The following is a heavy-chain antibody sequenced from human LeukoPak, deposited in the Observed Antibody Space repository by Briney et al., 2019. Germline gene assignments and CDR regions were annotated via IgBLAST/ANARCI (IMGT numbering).Heavy chain of an antibody. D-gene: IGHD2-8*01. J-gene: IGHJ4*02. Sequence: GGSLRLSCAASGFTFRSYAMSWVREAPGKGGEWVSSITSSGGSTYYADSVKGRFTISRDNSKNTLYLQMSSLRAEDTAVYHCAKQLGYCTDGIFYFYYWGQVTLLTFSS. V-gene: IGHV3-23*01. CDR2: ITSSGGST. CDR1: GFTFRSYA. CDR3: AKQLGYCTDGIFYFYY.